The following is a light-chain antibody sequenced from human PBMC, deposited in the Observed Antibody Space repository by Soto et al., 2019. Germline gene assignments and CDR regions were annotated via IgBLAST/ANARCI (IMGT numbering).Light chain of an antibody. CDR2: DAY. CDR3: HQRSNWPRT. J-gene: IGKJ2*01. V-gene: IGKV3-11*01. CDR1: QSVGSY. Sequence: EIVLTQSPATLSLSPGQRATLSCRASQSVGSYLAWYQQKPGQAPRLLIYDAYNRATGIPDRFSGSGSGTDFTLTISSLETEDFAVYYCHQRSNWPRTFGQGTKLEIK.